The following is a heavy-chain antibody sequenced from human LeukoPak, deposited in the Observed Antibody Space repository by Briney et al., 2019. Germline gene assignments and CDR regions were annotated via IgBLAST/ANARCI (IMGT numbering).Heavy chain of an antibody. Sequence: PGGSLRLSCSASGFTFSRCAMHWVRQAPGKGLEYVSGINDNGGTTHYADSVRGRFTISRDNSKSMVFLLMTNLRPEDTAVYVCVKDLSGSRAFDHWGQGTLVTVSS. CDR3: VKDLSGSRAFDH. CDR1: GFTFSRCA. D-gene: IGHD1-26*01. V-gene: IGHV3-64D*06. CDR2: INDNGGTT. J-gene: IGHJ4*02.